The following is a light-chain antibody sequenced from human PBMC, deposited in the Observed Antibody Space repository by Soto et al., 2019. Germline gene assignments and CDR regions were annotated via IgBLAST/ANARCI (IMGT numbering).Light chain of an antibody. CDR1: SSNIGAGYD. J-gene: IGLJ1*01. CDR3: QSYDSSLSGYV. Sequence: QSVLTQPPSVSGAPGQRVTISCTGSSSNIGAGYDVHWYQQLPGTAPKLLIYGNSNRLSGVPDRFSGSKSGTSASLAISGFQAEDEADYYCQSYDSSLSGYVFGTGTKVTVL. CDR2: GNS. V-gene: IGLV1-40*01.